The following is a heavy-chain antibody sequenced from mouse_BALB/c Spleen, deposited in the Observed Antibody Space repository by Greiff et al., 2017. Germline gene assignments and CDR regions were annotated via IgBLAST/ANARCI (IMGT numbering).Heavy chain of an antibody. CDR2: ISSGSSTI. Sequence: EVQVVESGGGLVQPGGSRKLSCAASGFTFSSFGMHWVRQAPEKGLEWVAYISSGSSTIYYADTVKGRFTISRDNPKNTLFLQMTSLRSEDTAMYYCASSYYRYDYFDYWGQGTTLTVSS. CDR1: GFTFSSFG. CDR3: ASSYYRYDYFDY. D-gene: IGHD2-14*01. J-gene: IGHJ2*01. V-gene: IGHV5-17*02.